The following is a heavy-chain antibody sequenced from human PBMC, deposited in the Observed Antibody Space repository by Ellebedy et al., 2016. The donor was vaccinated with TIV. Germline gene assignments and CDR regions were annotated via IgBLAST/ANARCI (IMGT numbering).Heavy chain of an antibody. V-gene: IGHV3-13*01. CDR3: ARSRGPCDSTACRPYYFDY. D-gene: IGHD2/OR15-2a*01. CDR2: IGTAGDT. Sequence: GGSLRLSXAASGFTFSRHDMHWVRQATGKGLEWVSAIGTAGDTYYPGSVKGRFTISRENAKNSLYLQMNSLRDEDTAVYYCARSRGPCDSTACRPYYFDYWGQGTLVTVSS. CDR1: GFTFSRHD. J-gene: IGHJ4*02.